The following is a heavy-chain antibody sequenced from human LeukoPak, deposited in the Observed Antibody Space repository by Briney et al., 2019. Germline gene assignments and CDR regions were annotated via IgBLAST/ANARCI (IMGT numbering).Heavy chain of an antibody. D-gene: IGHD5-24*01. CDR3: ARGTEMATIRSGWFDP. CDR2: ISSNRGST. Sequence: PGGSLRLSCAASGFTFSSYAMHWVRQAPGKGLEYVSAISSNRGSTYYANSVKGRFTISRDNSKNTLYLQMGSLRAEDMAVYYCARGTEMATIRSGWFDPWGQGTLVTVSS. CDR1: GFTFSSYA. J-gene: IGHJ5*02. V-gene: IGHV3-64*01.